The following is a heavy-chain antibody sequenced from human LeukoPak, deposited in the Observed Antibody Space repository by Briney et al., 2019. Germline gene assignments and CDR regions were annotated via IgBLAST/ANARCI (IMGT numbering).Heavy chain of an antibody. CDR2: IRFEGSSK. D-gene: IGHD4-17*01. J-gene: IGHJ4*02. V-gene: IGHV3-30*02. Sequence: GGSPRLSCAAYGFIFSSYGMHWVRQAPGKGLEWVAFIRFEGSSKYYADSVKGRFTISRDNSKNTLYLQMNSLRAEDTAVYYCAKDGDYATAGTFDYWGQGTLVTVSS. CDR1: GFIFSSYG. CDR3: AKDGDYATAGTFDY.